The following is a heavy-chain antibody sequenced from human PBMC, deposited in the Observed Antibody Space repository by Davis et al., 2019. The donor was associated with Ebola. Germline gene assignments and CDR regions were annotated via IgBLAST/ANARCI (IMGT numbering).Heavy chain of an antibody. CDR3: ARGDNNLGGDPFDY. J-gene: IGHJ4*02. CDR2: IYYSGST. Sequence: SETLSLTCTVSGFSIRSGYYWGWIRQPPGKGLEWIGYIYYSGSTNYNPSLKSRVTISVDTSKNQFSLKLSSVTAADTAVYYCARGDNNLGGDPFDYWGQGTLVTVSS. D-gene: IGHD1-14*01. V-gene: IGHV4-61*01. CDR1: GFSIRSGYY.